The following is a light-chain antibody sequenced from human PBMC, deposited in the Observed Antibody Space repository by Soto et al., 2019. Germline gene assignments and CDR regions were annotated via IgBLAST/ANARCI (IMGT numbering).Light chain of an antibody. CDR1: SSDVGSYNL. Sequence: QSALTQPASVSGSPGQSITISCTGTSSDVGSYNLVSWYQQHPGKAPKLMIYEVSKQPSGVSNRFSGSKSGNTASLTISGLQAEDEADYYCCSYAGSTISYVFGTGTKLTVL. V-gene: IGLV2-23*02. CDR3: CSYAGSTISYV. J-gene: IGLJ1*01. CDR2: EVS.